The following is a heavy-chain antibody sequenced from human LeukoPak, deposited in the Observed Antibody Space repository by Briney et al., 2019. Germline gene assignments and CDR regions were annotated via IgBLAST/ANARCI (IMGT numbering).Heavy chain of an antibody. CDR1: GGSVSSTNW. CDR3: AREGGFYRPLDY. D-gene: IGHD6-25*01. CDR2: VHLDGRT. V-gene: IGHV4-4*02. Sequence: SETLSLTCGVSGGSVSSTNWWTWIRQPPEKGLEWIGEVHLDGRTNFNPSLKSRLTMSVDLSENHVSLKLTSVTAADTAVYYCAREGGFYRPLDYSGQGTLVTVSS. J-gene: IGHJ4*02.